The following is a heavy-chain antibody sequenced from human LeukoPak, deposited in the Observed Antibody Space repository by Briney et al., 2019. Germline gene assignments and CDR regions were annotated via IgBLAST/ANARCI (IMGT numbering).Heavy chain of an antibody. CDR1: EYTFTSYD. J-gene: IGHJ4*02. D-gene: IGHD2/OR15-2a*01. V-gene: IGHV1-8*01. CDR3: ARGSWGEIAGCKSFEF. Sequence: ASVKVSCKASEYTFTSYDINWVRQATGQGLEWMGWMNPNSGKTGYAQKFQGRVTMTRVTSISTAYMELNNRTSEDTAVYYCARGSWGEIAGCKSFEFWGQGSLVTVSS. CDR2: MNPNSGKT.